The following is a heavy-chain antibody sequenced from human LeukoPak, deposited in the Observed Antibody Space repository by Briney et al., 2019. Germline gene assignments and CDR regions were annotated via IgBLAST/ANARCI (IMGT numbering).Heavy chain of an antibody. V-gene: IGHV3-33*01. CDR1: GFTFSSYG. CDR3: ARYNTGSVDY. J-gene: IGHJ4*02. D-gene: IGHD2-8*02. CDR2: IWYDGSKK. Sequence: PGGSLRLSCAASGFTFSSYGMHWVRQAPGKGLEWVAVIWYDGSKKYYAESVKGRFTISRDNSKNTLYLQMDSLRAEDTAVYYCARYNTGSVDYWGQGTLVTVSS.